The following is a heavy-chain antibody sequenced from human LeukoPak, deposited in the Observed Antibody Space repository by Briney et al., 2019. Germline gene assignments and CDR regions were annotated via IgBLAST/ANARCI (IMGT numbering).Heavy chain of an antibody. CDR3: AREGIIVVVPASNDY. Sequence: GASVKVSCKASGGTFSSYAISWVRQAPGQGLEWMGGIIPIFGTANYAQKFQGRVTITADESTSTAYMELSSLRSEDTAVYYCAREGIIVVVPASNDYWGQGTLVTVSS. CDR2: IIPIFGTA. V-gene: IGHV1-69*13. D-gene: IGHD2-2*01. CDR1: GGTFSSYA. J-gene: IGHJ4*02.